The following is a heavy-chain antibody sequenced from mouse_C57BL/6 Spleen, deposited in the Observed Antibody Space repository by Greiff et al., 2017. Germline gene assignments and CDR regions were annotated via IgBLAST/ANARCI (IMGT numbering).Heavy chain of an antibody. V-gene: IGHV1-80*01. CDR1: GYAFSSYW. Sequence: VQLQESGAELVKPGASVKISCKASGYAFSSYWMNWVKQRPGKGLEWIGQIYPGDGDTNSNGKFKGKATLTADKSSSTAYMQLSSLTSEDSAVYFCARDYDGYPWFAYWGQGTLVTVSA. D-gene: IGHD2-3*01. J-gene: IGHJ3*01. CDR2: IYPGDGDT. CDR3: ARDYDGYPWFAY.